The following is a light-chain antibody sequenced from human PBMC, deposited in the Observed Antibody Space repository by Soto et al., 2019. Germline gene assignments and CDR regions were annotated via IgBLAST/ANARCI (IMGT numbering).Light chain of an antibody. J-gene: IGLJ2*01. CDR3: AAWDDSLSGRVV. Sequence: QLVLTQPPSASGTPGQRVTISCSGSSSNIGRNTVNWYQQFPGTAPKLLIYSNNQRPSGVPDRFSGSKSGTSASLAISGLQSEDEADYYCAAWDDSLSGRVVFGGGTKVTVL. CDR1: SSNIGRNT. CDR2: SNN. V-gene: IGLV1-44*01.